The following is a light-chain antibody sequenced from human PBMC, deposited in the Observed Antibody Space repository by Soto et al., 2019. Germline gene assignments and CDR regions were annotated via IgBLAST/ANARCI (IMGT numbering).Light chain of an antibody. V-gene: IGLV2-23*02. CDR1: SGDVGSFNL. J-gene: IGLJ3*02. CDR3: CAYAGGSVYVL. CDR2: EVT. Sequence: QSALTQPATVSGSPGQSITNSCTGTSGDVGSFNLVSWYQQHPGKAPHLLIYEVTKRPSGVSNRFSGSKSGNTASLTISGLQAEDEADYYCCAYAGGSVYVLFGGGTKLTVL.